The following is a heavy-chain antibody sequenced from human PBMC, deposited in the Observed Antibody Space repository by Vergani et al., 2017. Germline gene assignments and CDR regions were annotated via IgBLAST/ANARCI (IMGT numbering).Heavy chain of an antibody. CDR1: GFSFGDSA. CDR3: SRGRGYSFGYSDY. CDR2: IRNKAYGGTT. J-gene: IGHJ4*02. V-gene: IGHV3-49*04. Sequence: EVQLVESGGGLVPPGRSLRLSCAASGFSFGDSAMTWVRQAPGKGLEWVAVIRNKAYGGTTEYAASVKGRFTISRDDSKRLAYLQLSGLKTEDTAVYFCSRGRGYSFGYSDYWGQGTLVTVSS. D-gene: IGHD5-18*01.